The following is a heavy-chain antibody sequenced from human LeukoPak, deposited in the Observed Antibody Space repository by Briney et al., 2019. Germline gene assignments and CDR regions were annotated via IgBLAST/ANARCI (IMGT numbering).Heavy chain of an antibody. CDR1: GFTFSSYS. CDR3: AREPLPGIVVVPAAVY. J-gene: IGHJ4*02. CDR2: ISSSSSTI. Sequence: GGSLRLSCAASGFTFSSYSMNWVRQAPGKGLEWVSYISSSSSTIYYADSVKGRFTISRDNAKNSLYLQMNSLRAEGTAVYYCAREPLPGIVVVPAAVYWGQGTLVTVSS. V-gene: IGHV3-48*04. D-gene: IGHD2-2*01.